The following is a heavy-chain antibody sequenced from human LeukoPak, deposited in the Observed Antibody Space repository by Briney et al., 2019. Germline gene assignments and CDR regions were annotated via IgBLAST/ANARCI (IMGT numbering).Heavy chain of an antibody. CDR2: INPSGGST. CDR1: GYTFTSYH. CDR3: ARDPRLAAASFDY. D-gene: IGHD6-13*01. J-gene: IGHJ4*02. Sequence: GASVKVSCKASGYTFTSYHMHWVRQAPGQGLEWMGIINPSGGSTSYAQKFQGRVTMTRDMSTSTVYMELSSLRSEDTAVYYCARDPRLAAASFDYWGQGTLVTVSS. V-gene: IGHV1-46*01.